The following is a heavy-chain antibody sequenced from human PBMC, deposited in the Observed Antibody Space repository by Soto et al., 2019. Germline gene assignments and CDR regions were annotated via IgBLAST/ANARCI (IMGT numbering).Heavy chain of an antibody. CDR1: GFTFSSYS. Sequence: GESLKISCAASGFTFSSYSMNWVRQAPGKGLEWVSYISSSSSTIYYADSVKGRFTISRDNAKNSLYLQMNSLRAEDTAVYYCASNGDYYAFDIWGQGTMVTVSS. CDR3: ASNGDYYAFDI. CDR2: ISSSSSTI. D-gene: IGHD4-17*01. J-gene: IGHJ3*02. V-gene: IGHV3-48*01.